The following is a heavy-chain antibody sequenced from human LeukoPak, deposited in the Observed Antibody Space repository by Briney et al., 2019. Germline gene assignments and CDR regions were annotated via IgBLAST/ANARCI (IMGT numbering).Heavy chain of an antibody. J-gene: IGHJ4*02. V-gene: IGHV3-21*01. CDR2: ISSSSSYI. Sequence: GGSLRLSCAASGFTFSSYSMNWVRQAPGKGLEWVSSISSSSSYIYYADSVKGRFTISRDNAKNSLYLQMNSLRAEDTAVYYCARGVRELLHFDYWGQGTLVTVSS. CDR1: GFTFSSYS. CDR3: ARGVRELLHFDY. D-gene: IGHD1-26*01.